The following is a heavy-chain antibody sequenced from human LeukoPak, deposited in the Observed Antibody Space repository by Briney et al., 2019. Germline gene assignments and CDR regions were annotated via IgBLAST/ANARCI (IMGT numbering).Heavy chain of an antibody. CDR3: ARDPTYGSSIGAFDI. V-gene: IGHV4-4*02. Sequence: KSSGTLSLTCAVSGGSISSSNWWSWVRQPPGKGLEWIGEIYHSGSTNYNPSLKSRVTISVDTSKNQFSLKLSSVTAADTAVYYCARDPTYGSSIGAFDIWGQGTMVTVSS. CDR2: IYHSGST. CDR1: GGSISSSNW. J-gene: IGHJ3*02. D-gene: IGHD3-16*01.